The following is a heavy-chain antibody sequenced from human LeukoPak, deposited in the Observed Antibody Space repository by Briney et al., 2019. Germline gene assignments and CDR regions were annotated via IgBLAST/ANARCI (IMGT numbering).Heavy chain of an antibody. CDR2: FHPEDGER. D-gene: IGHD3-9*01. J-gene: IGHJ6*02. Sequence: ASVKVSCKVSGYTPPELSMHWVRQAPGKGLDWMGGFHPEDGERIYAQKFQGRLTMTEDTSTDTVYMELTNLRSEDTAVYYCANYDVLTWHGMDVWGQGTPVTVSS. CDR3: ANYDVLTWHGMDV. V-gene: IGHV1-24*01. CDR1: GYTPPELS.